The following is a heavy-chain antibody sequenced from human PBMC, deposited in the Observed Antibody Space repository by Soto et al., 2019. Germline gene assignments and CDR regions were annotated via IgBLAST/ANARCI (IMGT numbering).Heavy chain of an antibody. CDR1: GFTFSTYF. V-gene: IGHV3-23*01. J-gene: IGHJ3*01. CDR2: ISASGGGT. CDR3: ARDPTGDYLCAFDF. D-gene: IGHD4-17*01. Sequence: EVQLLEPGGGLVQPGGSLRLSCTASGFTFSTYFLTWVRQAPGKGLDWVSGISASGGGTYYADSVKGRFTISRDNSKNTLYLQMNSLRAEDTAVYYCARDPTGDYLCAFDFWGQKTMVTVSS.